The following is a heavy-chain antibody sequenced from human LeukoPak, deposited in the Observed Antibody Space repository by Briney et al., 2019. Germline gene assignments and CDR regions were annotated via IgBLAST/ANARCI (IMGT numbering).Heavy chain of an antibody. CDR3: ARDSSFGSSGWYARGAFDI. CDR2: IYSGGST. V-gene: IGHV3-66*01. D-gene: IGHD6-19*01. J-gene: IGHJ3*02. Sequence: PGGSLRLSCAASGFTVSSNYMSWVRQAPGKGLEWVSVIYSGGSTYYADSVKGRFTISRDNSKNTLYLQMNSLRAEDTAVYYCARDSSFGSSGWYARGAFDIWGQGTMVTVSS. CDR1: GFTVSSNY.